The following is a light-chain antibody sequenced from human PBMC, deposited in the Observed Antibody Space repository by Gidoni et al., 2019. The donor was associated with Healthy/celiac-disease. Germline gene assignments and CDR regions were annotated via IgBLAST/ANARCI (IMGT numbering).Light chain of an antibody. J-gene: IGLJ3*02. CDR3: NSRDSSGNHWV. Sequence: SSELTQDPAVTVALGQTVRITCQGDSLRSYYASWYQQNPGQAPVLVIYGKNNRPSVIPDRFSGSSSGNTASLTITGAQAEDEADYYCNSRDSSGNHWVFGGGTKRTVL. CDR1: SLRSYY. CDR2: GKN. V-gene: IGLV3-19*01.